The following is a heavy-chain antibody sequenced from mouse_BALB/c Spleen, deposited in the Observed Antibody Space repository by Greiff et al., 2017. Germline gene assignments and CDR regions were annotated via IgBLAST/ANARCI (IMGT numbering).Heavy chain of an antibody. V-gene: IGHV5-6-5*01. CDR1: GFTFSSYA. J-gene: IGHJ4*01. CDR3: AKSDAMDY. CDR2: ISSGGST. Sequence: EVMLVESGGGLVKPGGSLKLSCAASGFTFSSYAMSWVRQTPEKRLEWVASISSGGSTYYPDSVKGRFTISRDNARNILYLQMSSLRSEDTAMYYCAKSDAMDYWGQGTSVTVSS.